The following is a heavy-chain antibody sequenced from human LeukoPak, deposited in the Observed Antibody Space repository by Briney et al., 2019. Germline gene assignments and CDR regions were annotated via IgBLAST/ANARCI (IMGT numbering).Heavy chain of an antibody. CDR2: INPNSGGT. V-gene: IGHV1-2*02. CDR3: ARSDSEGATNGYY. J-gene: IGHJ4*02. CDR1: GYTFTGYY. D-gene: IGHD1-26*01. Sequence: ASVKVSCKASGYTFTGYYMHWVRQAPRQGLEWMGWINPNSGGTNYEQKFQGRVTMTRDTSISTAYMELSRLRSDDTAVYYCARSDSEGATNGYYWGQGTLVTVSS.